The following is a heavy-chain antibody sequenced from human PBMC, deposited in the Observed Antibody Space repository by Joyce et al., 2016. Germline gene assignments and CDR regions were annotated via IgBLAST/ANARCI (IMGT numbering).Heavy chain of an antibody. V-gene: IGHV4-61*01. CDR1: GGSVSSASYY. CDR3: AKAPYYYDSSNYVS. Sequence: QVPLQESGPGLVKPSETLSLTCTVSGGSVSSASYYWSWIRQPPGKGLEWIGYIYNSGNPKYNPSLQSRVSISVDTSRNQFSLKVTSVTAADTAMYYCAKAPYYYDSSNYVSWGQGVLVTVSS. D-gene: IGHD3-22*01. CDR2: IYNSGNP. J-gene: IGHJ5*02.